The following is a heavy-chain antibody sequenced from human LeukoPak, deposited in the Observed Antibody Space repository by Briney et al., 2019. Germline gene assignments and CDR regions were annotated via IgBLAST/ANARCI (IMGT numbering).Heavy chain of an antibody. CDR1: GYALTNYY. CDR3: ARDPGGFGELDGT. V-gene: IGHV1-46*01. CDR2: IDPNSGNT. D-gene: IGHD3-10*01. J-gene: IGHJ4*02. Sequence: GASVKVSCKASGYALTNYYMSWVRQAPGQGPEWMGAIDPNSGNTQFAPKFEGRVTVTTDTSTSTAYMELSSLRSDDTAVYYCARDPGGFGELDGTWGQGTLVTVSS.